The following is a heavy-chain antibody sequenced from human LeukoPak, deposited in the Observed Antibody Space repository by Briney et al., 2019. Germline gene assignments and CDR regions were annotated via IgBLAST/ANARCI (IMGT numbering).Heavy chain of an antibody. J-gene: IGHJ4*02. CDR3: ASGGTPGLGN. D-gene: IGHD1-26*01. V-gene: IGHV4-59*11. Sequence: SETLSLTCTVSGGSISSHYWSWIRQPPGKGLEWIGYIYYSGSTNYNPSLKSRVTISVDTSKNQFSLKLSSVTAADTAVYYCASGGTPGLGNWGQGTLVTVSS. CDR1: GGSISSHY. CDR2: IYYSGST.